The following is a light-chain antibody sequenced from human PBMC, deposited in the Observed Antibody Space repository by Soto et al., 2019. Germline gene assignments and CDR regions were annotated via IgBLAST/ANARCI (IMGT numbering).Light chain of an antibody. CDR3: QQRSNWPPT. Sequence: EIVLTQSPGILSLSPGERAALSCRASQSVSSSQLAWYQQKPGRAPRLLIYDASNRATGIPARFSGSGSGTDFTLTISSLEPEDFAVYYCQQRSNWPPTFGGGTKVDIK. CDR1: QSVSSS. CDR2: DAS. V-gene: IGKV3D-20*02. J-gene: IGKJ4*01.